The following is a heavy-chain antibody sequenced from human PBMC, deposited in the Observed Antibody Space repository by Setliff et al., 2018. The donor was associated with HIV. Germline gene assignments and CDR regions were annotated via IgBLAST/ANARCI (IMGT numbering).Heavy chain of an antibody. V-gene: IGHV1-46*01. CDR3: ARWGRGFGY. Sequence: RASVNVSCKASGYTFTDYHMHWVRQAPGQGLEWMGIINPSGGSTSYALKFQDRVTMTRDTSTSTVYMEMRSLTSEDTAMYYCARWGRGFGYWGQGTLVTVSS. CDR2: INPSGGST. J-gene: IGHJ4*02. D-gene: IGHD3-10*01. CDR1: GYTFTDYH.